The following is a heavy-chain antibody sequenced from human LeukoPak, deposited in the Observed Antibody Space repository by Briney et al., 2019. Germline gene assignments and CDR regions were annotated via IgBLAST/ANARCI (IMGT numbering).Heavy chain of an antibody. J-gene: IGHJ4*02. Sequence: ASVKVSCKASGYTFTSYDINWVRQATGQGLECMGWMNPNSGNTGYAQKFQGRVTMTRNTSISTAYMELSSLRSEDTAVYYCARRGAVAGTNGYWGQGTLVTVSS. CDR3: ARRGAVAGTNGY. V-gene: IGHV1-8*01. CDR1: GYTFTSYD. D-gene: IGHD6-19*01. CDR2: MNPNSGNT.